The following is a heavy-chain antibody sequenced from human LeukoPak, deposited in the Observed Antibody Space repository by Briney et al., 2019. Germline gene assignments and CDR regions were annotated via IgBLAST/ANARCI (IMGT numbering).Heavy chain of an antibody. V-gene: IGHV3-23*01. J-gene: IGHJ4*02. CDR2: ICCSGGST. CDR1: GFTFSNYA. D-gene: IGHD2/OR15-2a*01. Sequence: GGSLRLSCAASGFTFSNYAMSWVRQAPGKGLEWVASICCSGGSTYYADSVKGRFTISRDNSKNTLYLQMNSLRAEDTAVYYCAIGYLRAVIKFFDSWGQGPVFTAS. CDR3: AIGYLRAVIKFFDS.